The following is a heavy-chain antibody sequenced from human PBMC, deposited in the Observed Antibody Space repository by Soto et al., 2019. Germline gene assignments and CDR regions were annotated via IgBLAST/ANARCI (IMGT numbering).Heavy chain of an antibody. CDR3: ARKDTMVRGKYYTGMDV. D-gene: IGHD3-10*01. CDR1: GGSISSGGYY. V-gene: IGHV4-31*01. CDR2: IYYSGST. Sequence: QVQLQESGPGLVKPSQTLSLTCTVSGGSISSGGYYWSWIRQHPGKGLEWIGYIYYSGSTYYNPSIKIPVTIPLDTSKNQFSLKLSSVTAADTAVYYCARKDTMVRGKYYTGMDVWGQGTTVTVSS. J-gene: IGHJ6*02.